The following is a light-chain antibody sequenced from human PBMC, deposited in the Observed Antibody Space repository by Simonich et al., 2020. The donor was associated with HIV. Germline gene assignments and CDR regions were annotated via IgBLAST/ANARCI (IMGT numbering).Light chain of an antibody. CDR2: LGS. CDR3: MQPLQTVT. J-gene: IGKJ4*01. Sequence: DIVMTQSPLSLPVTPGEPASISCRSSQSLLHSNGYNYLDWYLQKPGQSPQLLIYLGSHRASGVPDRFSGSGSGTDFTLKINRVEAEDVGIYYCMQPLQTVTFGGGTKVEIK. CDR1: QSLLHSNGYNY. V-gene: IGKV2-28*01.